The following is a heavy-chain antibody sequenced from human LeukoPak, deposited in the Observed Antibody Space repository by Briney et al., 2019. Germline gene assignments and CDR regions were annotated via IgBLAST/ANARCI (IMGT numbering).Heavy chain of an antibody. CDR2: IIPILGIA. D-gene: IGHD3-3*01. CDR1: GGTFSSYA. V-gene: IGHV1-69*04. J-gene: IGHJ4*02. CDR3: ARGGRVWSGYRSNFDY. Sequence: SVKVSCKASGGTFSSYAISWVRQAPGQGLEWMGRIIPILGIANYAQKFQGRVTITADKSTSTAYMELSSLRSEDTAVYYCARGGRVWSGYRSNFDYWGQGTLVTVSS.